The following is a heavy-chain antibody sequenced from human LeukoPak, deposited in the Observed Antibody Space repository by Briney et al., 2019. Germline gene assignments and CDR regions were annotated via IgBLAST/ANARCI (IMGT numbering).Heavy chain of an antibody. CDR1: GYTFTGYY. CDR3: ARNRYGSGSYLEDC. D-gene: IGHD3-10*01. J-gene: IGHJ4*02. Sequence: ASVKVSCKASGYTFTGYYMHWVRQAPGQGLEWMGWINPNSGGTNYAQKFQGRVTMTRDTSISTAYMELSRLRSDDTAVYYCARNRYGSGSYLEDCWGQGTLVTVSS. V-gene: IGHV1-2*02. CDR2: INPNSGGT.